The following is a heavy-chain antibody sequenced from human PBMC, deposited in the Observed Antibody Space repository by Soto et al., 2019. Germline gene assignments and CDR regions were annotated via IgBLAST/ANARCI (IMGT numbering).Heavy chain of an antibody. Sequence: QVQLVQSGAEVKKPGSSVKVSCKASGGTFSSYTISWVRQAPGQGLEWMGRIIPILGIANYAQKFQGRDTITPAKSTSTAYMELSSLRSEDTAVYYCANLYSGSPGTWFDPWGQGTLVTVSS. CDR3: ANLYSGSPGTWFDP. CDR1: GGTFSSYT. D-gene: IGHD1-26*01. J-gene: IGHJ5*02. CDR2: IIPILGIA. V-gene: IGHV1-69*02.